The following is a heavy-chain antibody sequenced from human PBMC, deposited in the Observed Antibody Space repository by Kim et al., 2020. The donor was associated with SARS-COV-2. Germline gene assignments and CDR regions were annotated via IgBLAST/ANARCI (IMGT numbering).Heavy chain of an antibody. CDR1: GFTFSSYS. D-gene: IGHD3-16*02. CDR2: ISSSSSYI. Sequence: GGSLRLSCAASGFTFSSYSMNWVRQAPGKGLEWVSSISSSSSYIYYADSVKGRFTISRDNAKNSLYLQMNSLRAEDTAVYYCARVRGDYVWGSYRYIDYWGQGTLVTVSS. CDR3: ARVRGDYVWGSYRYIDY. V-gene: IGHV3-21*01. J-gene: IGHJ4*02.